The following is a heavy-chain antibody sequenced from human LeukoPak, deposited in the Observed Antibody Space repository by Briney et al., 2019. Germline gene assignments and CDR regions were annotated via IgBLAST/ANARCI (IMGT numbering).Heavy chain of an antibody. V-gene: IGHV1-46*01. D-gene: IGHD6-13*01. CDR3: ARVKTPVIPAAISSSSWMFDY. Sequence: GSSVKVSCKVSGGTFSSYAISWVRQAPGQGLEWMGIINPGGGSTNYAQNFQGRVTMTGDTSTSTVYLELSSLRSEDTAVYYCARVKTPVIPAAISSSSWMFDYWGQGTLVTVSS. CDR2: INPGGGST. J-gene: IGHJ4*02. CDR1: GGTFSSYA.